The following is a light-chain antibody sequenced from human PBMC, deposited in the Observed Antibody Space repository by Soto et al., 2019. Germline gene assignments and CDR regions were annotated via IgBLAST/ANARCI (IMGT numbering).Light chain of an antibody. Sequence: EIVLTQSPGTLSLSPGDRATLSCRASQSVNSNYLAWYQRKPGQAPRLLIYGASNRATDIPYRFSASGSGTDFTLTITRLEAEDFAVYYCQQYDSTPLTFGQGTKVEVK. CDR2: GAS. V-gene: IGKV3-20*01. CDR1: QSVNSNY. CDR3: QQYDSTPLT. J-gene: IGKJ1*01.